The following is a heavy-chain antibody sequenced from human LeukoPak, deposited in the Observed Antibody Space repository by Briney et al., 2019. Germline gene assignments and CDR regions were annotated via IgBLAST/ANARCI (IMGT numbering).Heavy chain of an antibody. CDR2: IYYSGST. V-gene: IGHV4-59*06. CDR3: ARDRVRGGPGLDP. CDR1: GGSISSYY. D-gene: IGHD3-10*01. J-gene: IGHJ5*02. Sequence: SETLSLTCTVSGGSISSYYWSWIRQPAGKGLEWIGYIYYSGSTYYNPSLKSRVTISVDTSKNQFSLKLSSVTAADTAVYYCARDRVRGGPGLDPWGQGTLVTVSS.